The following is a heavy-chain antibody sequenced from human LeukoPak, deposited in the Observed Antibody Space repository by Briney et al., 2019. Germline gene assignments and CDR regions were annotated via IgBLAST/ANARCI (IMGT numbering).Heavy chain of an antibody. CDR2: IYYSGST. J-gene: IGHJ4*02. V-gene: IGHV4-39*01. CDR3: YAQGY. Sequence: PSETLSLTCTVSGGSIIRSTYNWGWIRQPPGKGLEWIASIYYSGSTYYNPSLKSRVTISVDTSKNQFSLRLSSVTAADTAVYYCYAQGYWGQGTLVTVSS. CDR1: GGSIIRSTYN.